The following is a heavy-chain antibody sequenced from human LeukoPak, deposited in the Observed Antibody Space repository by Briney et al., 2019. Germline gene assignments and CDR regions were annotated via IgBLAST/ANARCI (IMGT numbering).Heavy chain of an antibody. CDR2: MNPNSGDT. CDR3: HIDYGSGSYPFDY. J-gene: IGHJ4*02. CDR1: GYTFSGYY. Sequence: GASVKVFCKASGYTFSGYYIHWIRQAPGQGLEWMGWMNPNSGDTSYAQKFQGRVTMTTDTSTSTAYMELRSLRSDDTAVYYCHIDYGSGSYPFDYWGQGTLVTVSS. D-gene: IGHD3-10*01. V-gene: IGHV1-2*02.